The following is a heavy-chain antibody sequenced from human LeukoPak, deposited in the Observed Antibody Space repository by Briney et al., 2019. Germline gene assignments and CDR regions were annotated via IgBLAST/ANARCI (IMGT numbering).Heavy chain of an antibody. Sequence: ASVRVSCKASGYTFTDYAMHWVRQAPGERLEWMGWINTGKGNTKYSQKFQGRVTITMDTSASTAYMELSSLRSEDTAVYYCARDHVVGLAPFDPWGQGTLVTVSS. V-gene: IGHV1-3*04. CDR1: GYTFTDYA. J-gene: IGHJ5*02. D-gene: IGHD2-15*01. CDR2: INTGKGNT. CDR3: ARDHVVGLAPFDP.